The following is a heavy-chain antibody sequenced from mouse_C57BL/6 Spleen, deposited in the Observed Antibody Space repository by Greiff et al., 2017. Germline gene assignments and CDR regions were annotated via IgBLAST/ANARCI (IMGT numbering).Heavy chain of an antibody. CDR1: GYTFTSYW. CDR3: AITTVVGYWYFDV. J-gene: IGHJ1*03. V-gene: IGHV1-64*01. Sequence: QVQLQQPGAELVKPGASVKLSCKASGYTFTSYWMHWVKQRPGQGLEWIGMIHPNSGSTNYNEKFKSKATLTVDKSTSPAYMQLSSLTSEDSAVYYCAITTVVGYWYFDVWGTGTTVTVSS. CDR2: IHPNSGST. D-gene: IGHD1-1*01.